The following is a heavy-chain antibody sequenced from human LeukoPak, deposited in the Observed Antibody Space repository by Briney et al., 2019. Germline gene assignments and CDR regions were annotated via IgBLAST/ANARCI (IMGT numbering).Heavy chain of an antibody. J-gene: IGHJ4*02. V-gene: IGHV3-64*01. CDR2: ISSNGGST. CDR3: ARVGTGDGYYPNTGGYFDY. Sequence: GGSLRLSCAASGFTFSSYAMQWVRQAPGKGLEYVSAISSNGGSTYYANSVKGRFTISRDNSKNSLYLQMGSLRAEDMTVYYCARVGTGDGYYPNTGGYFDYWGQGTLVTVSS. CDR1: GFTFSSYA. D-gene: IGHD5-24*01.